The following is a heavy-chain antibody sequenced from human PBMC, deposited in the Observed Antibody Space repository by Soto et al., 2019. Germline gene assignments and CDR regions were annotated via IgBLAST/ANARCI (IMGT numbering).Heavy chain of an antibody. CDR2: IYYSGST. CDR3: ARDQGGSSSAYLFDY. J-gene: IGHJ4*02. D-gene: IGHD6-6*01. CDR1: GGSISSYY. Sequence: SETLSLTCTVSGGSISSYYWSWIRQPPGKGLEWIGYIYYSGSTNYNPSLKSRVTISVDTSKNQFSLKLSSVTAADTAVYYCARDQGGSSSAYLFDYWVQGTLVTVSS. V-gene: IGHV4-59*01.